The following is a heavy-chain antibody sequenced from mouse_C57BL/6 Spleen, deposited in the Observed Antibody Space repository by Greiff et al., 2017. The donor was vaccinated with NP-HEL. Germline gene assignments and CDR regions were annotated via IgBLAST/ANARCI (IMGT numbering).Heavy chain of an antibody. V-gene: IGHV1-80*01. CDR3: ARRVTGYWYFDV. J-gene: IGHJ1*03. CDR2: IYPGDGDT. Sequence: QVQLKQSGAELVKPGASVKISCKASGYAFSSYWMNWVKQRPGKGLEWIGQIYPGDGDTNYNGKFKGKATLTADKSSSTAYMQLSSLTSEDSAVYFCARRVTGYWYFDVWGTGTTVTVSS. CDR1: GYAFSSYW. D-gene: IGHD4-1*01.